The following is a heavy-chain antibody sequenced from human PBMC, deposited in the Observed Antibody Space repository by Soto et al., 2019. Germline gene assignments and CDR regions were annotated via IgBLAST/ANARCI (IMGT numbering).Heavy chain of an antibody. J-gene: IGHJ6*02. CDR1: GYTFTNYG. CDR3: ARGLVVRDYYGMDV. V-gene: IGHV1-69*04. CDR2: IIANLGNA. D-gene: IGHD3-10*01. Sequence: SVKVSCKASGYTFTNYGISWVRQAPGQGLEWMGRIIANLGNANYAQKSQGRVTITADKSTSTAYMELSSLRSEDTAVYYCARGLVVRDYYGMDVWGQGTTVTVSS.